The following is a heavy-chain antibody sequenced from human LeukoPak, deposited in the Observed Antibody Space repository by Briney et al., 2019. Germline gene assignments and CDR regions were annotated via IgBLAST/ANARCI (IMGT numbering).Heavy chain of an antibody. J-gene: IGHJ4*02. CDR3: ARDFYGDSFYFDY. Sequence: KPGGSLRLSCAASGFTFSDYYMSWIRQAPGKGLEWVSYISSSGSTIYYADSVKGRFTISRDNAKNSLYLQMNSLRAEGTAVYYCARDFYGDSFYFDYWGQGTLVTVSS. CDR1: GFTFSDYY. D-gene: IGHD4-17*01. CDR2: ISSSGSTI. V-gene: IGHV3-11*04.